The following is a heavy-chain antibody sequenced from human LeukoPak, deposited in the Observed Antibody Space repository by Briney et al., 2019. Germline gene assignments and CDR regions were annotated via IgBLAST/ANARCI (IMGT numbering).Heavy chain of an antibody. CDR3: ARRITDSSAYFLGAFDI. Sequence: SVKVSCKASGGTFSSYGISWVRQAPGQGLEWMGGIIPIFGTANYAQKSQGRVTITTDEFTSTAYMELSSLTSEDTAVYYCARRITDSSAYFLGAFDIWGQGTMVTVSS. J-gene: IGHJ3*02. CDR1: GGTFSSYG. D-gene: IGHD3-22*01. V-gene: IGHV1-69*05. CDR2: IIPIFGTA.